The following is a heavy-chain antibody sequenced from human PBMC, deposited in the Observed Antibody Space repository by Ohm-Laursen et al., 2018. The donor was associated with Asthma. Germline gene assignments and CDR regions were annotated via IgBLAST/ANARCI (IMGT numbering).Heavy chain of an antibody. Sequence: TLSLTCAVSGGSISSYYWSWIRQPPGKGLEWIGYIYYSGSTNYNPSLKSRVTISVDTSKNQFSLKLSSVTAADTAVYYCAKDQRDYYDLIDIWGQGTMVTVSS. J-gene: IGHJ3*02. V-gene: IGHV4-59*01. CDR2: IYYSGST. D-gene: IGHD3-22*01. CDR1: GGSISSYY. CDR3: AKDQRDYYDLIDI.